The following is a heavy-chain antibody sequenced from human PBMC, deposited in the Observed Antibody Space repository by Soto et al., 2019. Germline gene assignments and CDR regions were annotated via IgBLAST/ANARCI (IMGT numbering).Heavy chain of an antibody. J-gene: IGHJ5*02. CDR2: INGDGSST. Sequence: GGSLRLSCAASGFTFSSYWMHWVRQAPGKGLVWVSRINGDGSSTSSADSVKGRFTISRDNAKNTLYLQMNSLRAEDTAVYHCARGSGYYYEWFDPWGQGTLVTVSS. D-gene: IGHD3-22*01. CDR3: ARGSGYYYEWFDP. V-gene: IGHV3-74*01. CDR1: GFTFSSYW.